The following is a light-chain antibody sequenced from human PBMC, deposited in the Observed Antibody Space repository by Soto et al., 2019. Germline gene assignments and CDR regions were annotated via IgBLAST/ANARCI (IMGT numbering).Light chain of an antibody. CDR2: KAS. Sequence: DIQITQSPSTLSASVGDRVTITCRASQSISSWLAWYQQKPGKAPKLLIYKASSLESGVPSRFSGSGSGTEFTLTISSLQPDDFATYYCHQYNSYPWTFGQGTKVEIK. J-gene: IGKJ1*01. CDR1: QSISSW. CDR3: HQYNSYPWT. V-gene: IGKV1-5*03.